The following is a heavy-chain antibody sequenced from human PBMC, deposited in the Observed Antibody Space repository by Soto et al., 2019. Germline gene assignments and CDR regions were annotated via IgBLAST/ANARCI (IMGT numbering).Heavy chain of an antibody. CDR2: IIPIFGTA. J-gene: IGHJ6*02. CDR1: RGTFSSYA. V-gene: IGHV1-69*13. Sequence: SVKVSCKASRGTFSSYAISWVRQAPGQGLEWMGGIIPIFGTANYAQKFQGRVTITADESTSTAYMELSSLRSEDTAVYYCARDGAMYYYDSSGYYPYGMDVWGQGTTVTVSS. CDR3: ARDGAMYYYDSSGYYPYGMDV. D-gene: IGHD3-22*01.